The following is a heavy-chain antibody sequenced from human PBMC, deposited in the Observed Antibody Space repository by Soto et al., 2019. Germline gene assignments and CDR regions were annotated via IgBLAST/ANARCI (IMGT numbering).Heavy chain of an antibody. J-gene: IGHJ6*02. CDR3: VRDSRRGYGMDV. D-gene: IGHD3-10*01. CDR1: GFTFSSHS. V-gene: IGHV3-48*02. CDR2: ISGGSKSI. Sequence: EVQLVESGGGLVQPGGSLRLSCVASGFTFSSHSMNWVRQAPGKGLEWVSYISGGSKSIYYAASVKGRFTISRDNAKNSLYLEMNSLRDEDTAFYSGVRDSRRGYGMDVWGPGTTVTVSS.